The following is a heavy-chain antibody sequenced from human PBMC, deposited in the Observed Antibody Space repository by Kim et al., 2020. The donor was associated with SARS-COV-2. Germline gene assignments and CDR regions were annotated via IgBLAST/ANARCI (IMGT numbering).Heavy chain of an antibody. CDR3: VGEVNLYGDCT. CDR1: GGSISTYY. D-gene: IGHD4-17*01. CDR2: IYYSGTT. Sequence: SETLSLTCTVSGGSISTYYWNWIRQPPGKGLEWIGHIYYSGTTNYNPSLKSRVTMSVDTSKNQVSLKLTSVTAADTAVYYCVGEVNLYGDCTWGQGTLVTVSS. V-gene: IGHV4-59*13. J-gene: IGHJ4*02.